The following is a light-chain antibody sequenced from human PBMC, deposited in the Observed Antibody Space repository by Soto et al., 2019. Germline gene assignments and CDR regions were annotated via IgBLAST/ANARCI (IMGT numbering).Light chain of an antibody. Sequence: QSVLTQPPSVSGAPGQRVTISCTGSSSNIGAGYDVHWYQQLPGTAPKLLIYGNINRPSGVPDRFSGSKSGTSASLAITGLQAEDEADYSCQAYDSSLSGSGVVFGGGTKLTV. CDR1: SSNIGAGYD. CDR3: QAYDSSLSGSGVV. CDR2: GNI. V-gene: IGLV1-40*01. J-gene: IGLJ2*01.